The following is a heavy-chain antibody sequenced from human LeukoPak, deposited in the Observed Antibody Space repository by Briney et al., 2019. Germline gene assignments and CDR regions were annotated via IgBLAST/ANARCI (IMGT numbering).Heavy chain of an antibody. V-gene: IGHV1-69*01. Sequence: SVKVSCKASGGTFSRREINWVRQSPGQGLEWMGGTIPIFGTPKYAQKFQGRATITADGSTGIVYMELSSLRHEDTAVYYCASPPPAGLLALHFADWGQGTLVTVSS. CDR1: GGTFSRRE. D-gene: IGHD3-10*01. J-gene: IGHJ4*02. CDR3: ASPPPAGLLALHFAD. CDR2: TIPIFGTP.